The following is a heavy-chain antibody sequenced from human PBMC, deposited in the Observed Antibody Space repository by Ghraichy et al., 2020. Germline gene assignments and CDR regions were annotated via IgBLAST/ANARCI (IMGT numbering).Heavy chain of an antibody. CDR1: GFTFSTYA. V-gene: IGHV3-30-3*02. D-gene: IGHD3-22*01. Sequence: GGSLRLSCAASGFTFSTYAMHWVRQAPGKGLDWVAIISYDGGNKYYADSVKGRFTISRDNSKNTLYLQMNSLGPEDTAVYYYAKRLAPYSDTRCLDYWGQGTLVTVSS. CDR3: AKRLAPYSDTRCLDY. J-gene: IGHJ4*02. CDR2: ISYDGGNK.